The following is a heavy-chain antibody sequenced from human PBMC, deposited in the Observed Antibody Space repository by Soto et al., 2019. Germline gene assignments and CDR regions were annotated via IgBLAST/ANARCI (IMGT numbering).Heavy chain of an antibody. CDR3: ARGRYCSGGSCCYYYYYMDV. V-gene: IGHV1-69*02. Sequence: QVQLVQSGAEVKKPGSSVKVSCKASGGTFSSYTISWVRQAPGQGLEWMGRIIPILGIANYAQKFQGRVTITADKSTSTAYMELSSLRSEDTAVYYCARGRYCSGGSCCYYYYYMDVWGKGTTVTVSS. J-gene: IGHJ6*03. D-gene: IGHD2-15*01. CDR2: IIPILGIA. CDR1: GGTFSSYT.